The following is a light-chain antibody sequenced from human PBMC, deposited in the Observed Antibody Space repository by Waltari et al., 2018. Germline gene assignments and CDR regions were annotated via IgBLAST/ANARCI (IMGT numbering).Light chain of an antibody. V-gene: IGKV3-11*01. CDR3: QQKFT. CDR2: DAS. J-gene: IGKJ3*01. Sequence: EIVLTQSPATLSLSPGETPPPSCRASQSVTSYLGWYQQKPGQPPRLLIYDASNRATGIPARFSGSGSGTDFTLTISSLEPEDFAVYYCQQKFTFGPGTKVDIK. CDR1: QSVTSY.